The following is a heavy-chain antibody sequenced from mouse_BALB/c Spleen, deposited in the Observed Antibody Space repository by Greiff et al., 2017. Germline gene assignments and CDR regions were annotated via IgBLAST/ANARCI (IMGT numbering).Heavy chain of an antibody. CDR3: ARGPITTVPMDY. Sequence: EVKVEESGGGLVKPGGSLKLSCAASGFTFSDYYMYWVRQTPEKRLEWVATISDGGSYTYYPDSVKGRFTISRDNAKNNLYLQMSSLKSEDTAMYYCARGPITTVPMDYWGQGTSVTVSS. D-gene: IGHD1-1*01. CDR2: ISDGGSYT. CDR1: GFTFSDYY. V-gene: IGHV5-4*02. J-gene: IGHJ4*01.